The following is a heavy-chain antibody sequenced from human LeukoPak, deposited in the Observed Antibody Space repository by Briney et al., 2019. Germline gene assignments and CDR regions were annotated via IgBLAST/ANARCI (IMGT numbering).Heavy chain of an antibody. J-gene: IGHJ4*02. V-gene: IGHV3-30-3*01. Sequence: GGSLRLSCAASGFTFSSYAMHWVRQAPGKGLEWVAVISYDGSNKYYADSVKGRFTISRDNSKNTLYLQMNSLRDEDTAVYYCARAVAATLWDYWGQGTLVTVSS. CDR2: ISYDGSNK. D-gene: IGHD2-15*01. CDR1: GFTFSSYA. CDR3: ARAVAATLWDY.